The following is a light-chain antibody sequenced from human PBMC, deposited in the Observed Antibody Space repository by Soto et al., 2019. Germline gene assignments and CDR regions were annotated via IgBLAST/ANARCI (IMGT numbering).Light chain of an antibody. V-gene: IGLV2-14*03. Sequence: QSVLTQPASVSGSPGQSITISCTGTSSDVGGYDFVSWYQHHPGKAPRLMIYDVSHRPSGVSDRFSASKSGNTASLTISGLLAEDEADYYCSSHTSISTYVFGTGTKVTVL. CDR3: SSHTSISTYV. CDR2: DVS. CDR1: SSDVGGYDF. J-gene: IGLJ1*01.